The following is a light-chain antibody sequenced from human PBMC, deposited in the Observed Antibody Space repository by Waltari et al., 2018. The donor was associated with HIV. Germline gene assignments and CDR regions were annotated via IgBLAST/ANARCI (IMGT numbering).Light chain of an antibody. Sequence: QSALTQPASVSASPGQSIPISCTGTSSDVGGYNYVSWYRQHPGEAPKVIIYEVNRRPSGVSNRFTASKFGNTASLAISGLQPEDEADYFCSSYTSSSTHVFGPGTKVTVL. J-gene: IGLJ1*01. V-gene: IGLV2-14*03. CDR1: SSDVGGYNY. CDR2: EVN. CDR3: SSYTSSSTHV.